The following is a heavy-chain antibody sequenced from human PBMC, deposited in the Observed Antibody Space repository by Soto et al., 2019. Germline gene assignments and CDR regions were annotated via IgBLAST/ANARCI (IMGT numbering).Heavy chain of an antibody. CDR1: GGTFSSYA. Sequence: SVKVSCKASGGTFSSYAISWVRQAPGQGLEWMGGIIPIFGTANYAQKFQGRVTITADESTSTAYMELSSLRSEDTAVYYCARDRFPYYSDGSDYYYYYYAMDVWGQGTTVTVSS. J-gene: IGHJ6*02. V-gene: IGHV1-69*13. D-gene: IGHD2-21*01. CDR3: ARDRFPYYSDGSDYYYYYYAMDV. CDR2: IIPIFGTA.